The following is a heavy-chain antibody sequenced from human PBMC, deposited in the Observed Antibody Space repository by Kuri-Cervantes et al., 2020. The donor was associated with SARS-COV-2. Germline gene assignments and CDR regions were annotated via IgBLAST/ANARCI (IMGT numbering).Heavy chain of an antibody. V-gene: IGHV3-23*01. Sequence: GESLKISCAASGFTFSSYAIAWVRQAPGKGLEWVSDISVSGGDTHYADSVRGRFTISRDDSKNTLYLQANSLRAEDTAVYFCAKVNGILGSAWYGRAHFDYWGQGTLVTVSS. CDR1: GFTFSSYA. D-gene: IGHD6-19*01. J-gene: IGHJ4*02. CDR3: AKVNGILGSAWYGRAHFDY. CDR2: ISVSGGDT.